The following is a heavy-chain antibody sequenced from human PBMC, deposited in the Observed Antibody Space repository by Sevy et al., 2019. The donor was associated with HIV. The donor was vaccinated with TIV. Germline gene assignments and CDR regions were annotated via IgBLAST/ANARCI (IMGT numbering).Heavy chain of an antibody. CDR1: GYTLTELS. J-gene: IGHJ4*02. Sequence: ASVKVSCKVSGYTLTELSMHWVRQAPGKGLEWMGGFDPEDGETIYAQKFQGRVTMTEDTSTDTAYMELSSLGSEDTAVYHCATDGYSGYHRYFDYWGQGTLVTVSS. V-gene: IGHV1-24*01. CDR3: ATDGYSGYHRYFDY. D-gene: IGHD5-12*01. CDR2: FDPEDGET.